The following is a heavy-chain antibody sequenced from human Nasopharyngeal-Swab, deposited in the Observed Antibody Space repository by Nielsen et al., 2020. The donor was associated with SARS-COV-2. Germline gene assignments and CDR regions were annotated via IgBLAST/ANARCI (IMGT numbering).Heavy chain of an antibody. CDR2: IYYSGST. CDR1: GCSISSYY. J-gene: IGHJ5*02. CDR3: ARLAKNWFDP. V-gene: IGHV4-59*01. Sequence: SETLSLTCTVSGCSISSYYWSWIRQPPGKGLEGIGYIYYSGSTNYNPSLKSRVTISVDTSKNQFSLKLSSVTAADTAVYYCARLAKNWFDPWGQGTLVTVSS.